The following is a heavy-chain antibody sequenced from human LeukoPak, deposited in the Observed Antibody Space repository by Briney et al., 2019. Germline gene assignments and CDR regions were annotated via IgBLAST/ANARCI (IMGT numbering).Heavy chain of an antibody. CDR1: GFSLIDYN. Sequence: GGSLRLSCVGSGFSLIDYNFNWVRQAPGKGLEWVSYISKTSSYIYYADSLKGRFTISRDNARNSVSLEMHSLRVEDTAVYHCAREGWGGDYYNGMDVWGQGTAVTVSS. CDR2: ISKTSSYI. CDR3: AREGWGGDYYNGMDV. D-gene: IGHD3-16*01. J-gene: IGHJ6*02. V-gene: IGHV3-21*04.